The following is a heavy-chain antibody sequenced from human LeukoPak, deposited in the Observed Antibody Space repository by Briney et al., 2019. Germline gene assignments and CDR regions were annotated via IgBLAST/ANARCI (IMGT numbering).Heavy chain of an antibody. CDR2: IYYSGST. J-gene: IGHJ4*02. D-gene: IGHD3-3*01. V-gene: IGHV4-39*01. CDR1: GGSISSSSYY. Sequence: PSETLSLTCTVSGGSISSSSYYWGWIRQPPGRGREWIGSIYYSGSTYYNPSLKNRVTISVGTSKNQFSLKLSSVTAADTAVYYCARLGYYDFWSGYYFDYWGQGTLVTVSS. CDR3: ARLGYYDFWSGYYFDY.